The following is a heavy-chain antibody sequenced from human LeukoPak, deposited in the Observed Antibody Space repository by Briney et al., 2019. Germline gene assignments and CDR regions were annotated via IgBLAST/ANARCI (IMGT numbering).Heavy chain of an antibody. CDR1: GFTFSSYW. CDR2: ISTEGSTT. V-gene: IGHV3-74*01. J-gene: IGHJ3*02. CDR3: VREYSSSSGRAFDI. D-gene: IGHD6-6*01. Sequence: GRSLRLSCAASGFTFSSYWMRCVRHAPEKGLLWVSRISTEGSTTNSADSVKGRFTISRDNAKNTLYLQMNSVRAEDTAVYYCVREYSSSSGRAFDIWGQGTMVTVSP.